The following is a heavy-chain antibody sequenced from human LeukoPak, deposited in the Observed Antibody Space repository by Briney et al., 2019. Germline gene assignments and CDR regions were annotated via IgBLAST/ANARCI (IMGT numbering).Heavy chain of an antibody. V-gene: IGHV4-34*01. D-gene: IGHD2-21*02. J-gene: IGHJ4*02. CDR3: ARDPCGDCYSTIYYFDY. CDR1: GGSFSGYY. Sequence: SETLSLTCAVYGGSFSGYYWSWIRQPPGKGLEWIGEINHSGSTNYNPSLKSRVTISVDTSKNQFSLKLSSVTAADTAVYYCARDPCGDCYSTIYYFDYWGQGTLVTVSS. CDR2: INHSGST.